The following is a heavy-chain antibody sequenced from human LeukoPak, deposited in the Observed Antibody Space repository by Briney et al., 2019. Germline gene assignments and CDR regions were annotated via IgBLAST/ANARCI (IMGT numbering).Heavy chain of an antibody. J-gene: IGHJ4*02. CDR3: ASTMYSSPRGD. D-gene: IGHD6-13*01. CDR2: ISYDGSNK. CDR1: GFTFSSYA. V-gene: IGHV3-30-3*01. Sequence: GGSLRLSCAASGFTFSSYAMHWVRQAPGKGLEWVAVISYDGSNKYYADSVKGRFTISRDNAKNSLYLQMNSLRAEDTAVYYCASTMYSSPRGDWGQGTLVTVSS.